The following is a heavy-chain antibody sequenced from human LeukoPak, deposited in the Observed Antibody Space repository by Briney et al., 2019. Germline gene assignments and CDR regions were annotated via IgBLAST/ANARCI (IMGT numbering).Heavy chain of an antibody. CDR2: INHSGST. V-gene: IGHV4-34*01. J-gene: IGHJ4*02. D-gene: IGHD5-12*01. Sequence: SSETLSLTCTVSGGSISNYYWSWIRQPPGKGLEWIGEINHSGSTNYNPSLKSRVTISVDTSKNQFSLKLSSVTAADTAVYYCARGSGYSRASQGYWGQGTLVTVSS. CDR3: ARGSGYSRASQGY. CDR1: GGSISNYY.